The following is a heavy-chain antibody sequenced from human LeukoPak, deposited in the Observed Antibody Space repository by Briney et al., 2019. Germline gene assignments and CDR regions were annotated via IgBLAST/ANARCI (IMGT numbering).Heavy chain of an antibody. CDR1: GFTFSSYG. D-gene: IGHD5-18*01. J-gene: IGHJ4*02. CDR2: IWYDGSNK. CDR3: ARDGGYSYGYGFDY. V-gene: IGHV3-33*01. Sequence: QPGGSLRLSCAASGFTFSSYGMHWVRQAPGKGLEWVAVIWYDGSNKYYADSVKGRFTISRDNSKNTLYLQMNSLRAEDTAVYYCARDGGYSYGYGFDYWGQGTLVTVSS.